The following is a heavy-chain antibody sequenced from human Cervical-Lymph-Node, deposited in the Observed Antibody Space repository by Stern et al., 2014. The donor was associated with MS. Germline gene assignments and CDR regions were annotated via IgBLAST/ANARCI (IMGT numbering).Heavy chain of an antibody. CDR2: RNPDNGNT. V-gene: IGHV1-8*01. J-gene: IGHJ3*02. Sequence: VQLVESGAEVKKPGASVKVSCKASGYTFTSYDINWVRQATGQGLEWMGVRNPDNGNTGYAQKFQGRVTMTRNTSISTAYMELSSLRSEDTAVYYCARGRVDLIRALGIWGQGTMVTVSS. CDR3: ARGRVDLIRALGI. CDR1: GYTFTSYD. D-gene: IGHD3-16*01.